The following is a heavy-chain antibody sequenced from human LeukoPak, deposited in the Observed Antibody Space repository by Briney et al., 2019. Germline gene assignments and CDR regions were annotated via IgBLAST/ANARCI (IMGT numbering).Heavy chain of an antibody. CDR2: IHYTGNT. CDR1: GGSISSYY. CDR3: ARSSGSYYNVSLLT. V-gene: IGHV4-59*01. Sequence: SETLSLTCTVSGGSISSYYWSWIRQPPGKGLEWLGYIHYTGNTNYNPSLKSRVTISVDTSKNQFSLKVSFVTAADTAVYYCARSSGSYYNVSLLTWGQGTLVTVSS. D-gene: IGHD3-10*01. J-gene: IGHJ5*02.